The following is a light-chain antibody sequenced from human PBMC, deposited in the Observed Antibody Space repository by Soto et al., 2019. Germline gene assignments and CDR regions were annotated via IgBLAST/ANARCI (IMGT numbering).Light chain of an antibody. J-gene: IGKJ5*01. CDR1: QSVNSKY. CDR2: GAS. Sequence: EIVLTQSPCTLSLSPGERATLSCRASQSVNSKYLAWYQQKPGQAPRLVIFGASNGATGLPDRFSGSGSGTDFTLTISRLEPEDFAVYYCQQCGSSSTFGQGTRLAIK. V-gene: IGKV3-20*01. CDR3: QQCGSSST.